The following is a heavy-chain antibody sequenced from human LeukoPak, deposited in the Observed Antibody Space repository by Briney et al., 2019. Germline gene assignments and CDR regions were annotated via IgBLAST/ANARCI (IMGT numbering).Heavy chain of an antibody. CDR3: ASRTVAGTVPLDY. D-gene: IGHD6-19*01. CDR2: IYYSGST. J-gene: IGHJ4*02. Sequence: SETLSLTCSVSGGSISSYYWSWIRQPPGKGLEWIGYIYYSGSTNYNPSLKSRVTISVDTSKNQFSLKLSSVTAADTAVYYCASRTVAGTVPLDYWGQGTLVTVSS. V-gene: IGHV4-59*01. CDR1: GGSISSYY.